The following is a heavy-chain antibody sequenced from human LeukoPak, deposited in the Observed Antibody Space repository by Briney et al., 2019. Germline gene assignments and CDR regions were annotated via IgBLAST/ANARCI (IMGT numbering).Heavy chain of an antibody. J-gene: IGHJ4*02. CDR2: MNPNSGDT. V-gene: IGHV1-2*02. D-gene: IGHD2-2*01. CDR1: VYTFTNFY. Sequence: ASVKVSFKASVYTFTNFYIHWVRPAPGQRLEWMGWMNPNSGDTSYAREFQDRVTMTRDTSLSTAYMELSRLRSDDTAVYFCARRPINCIITNCYVDYWGQGTLVTVSS. CDR3: ARRPINCIITNCYVDY.